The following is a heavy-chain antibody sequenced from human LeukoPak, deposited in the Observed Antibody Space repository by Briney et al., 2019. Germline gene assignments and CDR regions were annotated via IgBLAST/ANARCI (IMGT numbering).Heavy chain of an antibody. V-gene: IGHV4-39*01. CDR1: GGSFSSATYY. Sequence: SETLSLTCSVSGGSFSSATYYWGWIRQPPGKGLEWIATIYSSGSTHYNPSLRGRVTISVDTSKNHFYLNLSSVTAADTAVYYCARQLRRHDSFLEYFQHWGQGTLVTVAA. CDR3: ARQLRRHDSFLEYFQH. J-gene: IGHJ1*01. CDR2: IYSSGST. D-gene: IGHD2-15*01.